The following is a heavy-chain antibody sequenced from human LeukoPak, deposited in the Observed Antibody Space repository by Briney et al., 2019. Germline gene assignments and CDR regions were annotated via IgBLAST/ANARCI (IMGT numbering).Heavy chain of an antibody. Sequence: GGSLRLSCVASGFTFTDHSMHWVRQAAGKGLEWVSAISGSSGSTYYADSVKGRFTISRDNSKNTLYLQMNSLRAEDTAVYYCAKTYSSSRAHYYYYYYMDVWGKGTTVTISS. CDR3: AKTYSSSRAHYYYYYYMDV. D-gene: IGHD6-13*01. CDR1: GFTFTDHS. CDR2: ISGSSGST. V-gene: IGHV3-23*01. J-gene: IGHJ6*03.